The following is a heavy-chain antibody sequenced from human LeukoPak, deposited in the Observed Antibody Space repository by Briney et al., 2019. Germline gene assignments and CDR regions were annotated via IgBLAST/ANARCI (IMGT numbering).Heavy chain of an antibody. J-gene: IGHJ6*03. CDR1: GGSISGYH. Sequence: PSETLSLTCTVSGGSISGYHWSWIRQPAGKGLEWIGRVYTTGTSNYNPSLKSRVTISLDKSKNQLPLKLTSVTAADTAVYYCARSEQLVENYYYYMDVWGKGTTVTVSS. D-gene: IGHD6-13*01. CDR3: ARSEQLVENYYYYMDV. CDR2: VYTTGTS. V-gene: IGHV4-4*07.